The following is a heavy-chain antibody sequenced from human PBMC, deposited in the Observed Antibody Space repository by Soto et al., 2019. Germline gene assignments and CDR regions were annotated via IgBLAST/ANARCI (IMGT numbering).Heavy chain of an antibody. Sequence: GGSLRLSCAASGFTFSSYSMNWVRQAPGKGLEWVSYISSSGSTIYYADSVKGRFTISRDNAKNSLYLQMNSLRAEDTAVYYCAARARITMVRGVIDWFDPWGQGTLVAVSS. CDR1: GFTFSSYS. J-gene: IGHJ5*02. CDR3: AARARITMVRGVIDWFDP. D-gene: IGHD3-10*01. CDR2: ISSSGSTI. V-gene: IGHV3-48*04.